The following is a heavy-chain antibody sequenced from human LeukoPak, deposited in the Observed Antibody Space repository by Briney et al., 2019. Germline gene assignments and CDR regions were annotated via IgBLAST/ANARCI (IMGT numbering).Heavy chain of an antibody. Sequence: GGSLRLSCAASGFTFSSYWMHWVRQAPGKGLEWVSSITSSSTYTYYADSVKGRYTISRDNAKNSLYLQMNSLRAEDTAVYYCARDLVRYDYVWGSYRSDYGGQGTLVTVSS. V-gene: IGHV3-21*01. CDR1: GFTFSSYW. CDR3: ARDLVRYDYVWGSYRSDY. J-gene: IGHJ4*02. CDR2: ITSSSTYT. D-gene: IGHD3-16*02.